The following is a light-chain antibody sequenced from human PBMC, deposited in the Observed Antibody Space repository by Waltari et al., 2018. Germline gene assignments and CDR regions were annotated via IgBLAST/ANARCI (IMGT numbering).Light chain of an antibody. Sequence: EIVLTQSPGTLSLSPGERATLSCRASQSISKDLAWYQQKPGHAPRLLIYHASSRAAGIPDRFSGSGSGTDFSLSISRLEPEDFAVYYCQHYESLPVTFGQGTKVEIK. CDR2: HAS. CDR1: QSISKD. V-gene: IGKV3-20*01. J-gene: IGKJ1*01. CDR3: QHYESLPVT.